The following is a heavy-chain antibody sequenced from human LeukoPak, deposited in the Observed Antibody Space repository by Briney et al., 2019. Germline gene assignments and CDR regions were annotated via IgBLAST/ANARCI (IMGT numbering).Heavy chain of an antibody. CDR1: GFTFSTYW. Sequence: GGSLRLSCAASGFTFSTYWMAWVRQAPGKGLEWVANIKEDESAKHQADSVKGRFTISRDNAQNSVYLQMSSLRGEDTAVYYCARDVGGSLDYWGQGTLVTVSS. D-gene: IGHD1-26*01. J-gene: IGHJ4*02. CDR3: ARDVGGSLDY. V-gene: IGHV3-7*01. CDR2: IKEDESAK.